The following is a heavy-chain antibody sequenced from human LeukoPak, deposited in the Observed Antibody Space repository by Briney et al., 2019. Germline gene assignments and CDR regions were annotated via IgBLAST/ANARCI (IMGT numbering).Heavy chain of an antibody. D-gene: IGHD6-6*01. CDR3: ARGVRIEYSSSSRNWYFDL. J-gene: IGHJ2*01. CDR2: ICYSGST. CDR1: GGSISSYY. Sequence: PSETLSLTCTVSGGSISSYYWSWIWQPPGKGLEWIGYICYSGSTNYNPSLKSRVTISVDTSKNQFSLKLSSVTAADTAVYYCARGVRIEYSSSSRNWYFDLWGRGTLVTVSS. V-gene: IGHV4-59*08.